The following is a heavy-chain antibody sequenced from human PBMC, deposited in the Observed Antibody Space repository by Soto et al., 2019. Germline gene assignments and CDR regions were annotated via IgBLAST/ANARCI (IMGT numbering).Heavy chain of an antibody. D-gene: IGHD1-26*01. V-gene: IGHV5-51*01. Sequence: GRSLKISCEGSGNSFLSYWIAWVRQMPGGGLEWMGVIFPDDSGTKYSPSFQGQVTISADKSLTTAYLQWNSLEASDTAMYYCARHRGTYGGPYGMDVCGQGTAVTVSS. J-gene: IGHJ6*02. CDR1: GNSFLSYW. CDR2: IFPDDSGT. CDR3: ARHRGTYGGPYGMDV.